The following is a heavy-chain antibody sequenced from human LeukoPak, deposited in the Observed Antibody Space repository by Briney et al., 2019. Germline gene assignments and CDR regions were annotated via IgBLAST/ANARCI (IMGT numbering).Heavy chain of an antibody. CDR1: GFSFITYA. CDR2: ISSSSVDT. Sequence: GGSLRLSCAASGFSFITYAMSWFRQAPGKGLEWISGISSSSVDTHYAESVKGRFRVSRDNSKTTLYLQLNSLRAEDRAVYYCASGTYRLGDYWGQGVLVAVSS. D-gene: IGHD3-10*01. V-gene: IGHV3-23*01. CDR3: ASGTYRLGDY. J-gene: IGHJ4*02.